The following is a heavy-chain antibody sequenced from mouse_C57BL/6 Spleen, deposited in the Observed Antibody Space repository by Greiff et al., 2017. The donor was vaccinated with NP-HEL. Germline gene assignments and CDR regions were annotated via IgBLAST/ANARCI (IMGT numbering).Heavy chain of an antibody. J-gene: IGHJ2*01. V-gene: IGHV1-52*01. D-gene: IGHD1-1*01. Sequence: QVQLQQSGAELVRPGSSVKLSCKASGYTFTSYWMHWVKQRPIQGLEWIGNIDPSDSETHYNQKFKDKATLTVDKSSSTAYMQLSSLTSEDSAVYYCARGITTVVAREYYFDYWGQGTTLTVSS. CDR3: ARGITTVVAREYYFDY. CDR1: GYTFTSYW. CDR2: IDPSDSET.